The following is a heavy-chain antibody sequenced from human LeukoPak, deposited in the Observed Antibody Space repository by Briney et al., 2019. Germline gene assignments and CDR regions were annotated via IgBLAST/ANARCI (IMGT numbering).Heavy chain of an antibody. Sequence: GGSLRLSCAASGFTFSNYGMTWVRQAPGKGLEWVSGISGSGGNTYYADSVKGRFTISRDNSKNTVDLQMNSLRGEDTALYYCARVGAAARGDYWGQGTLVTVSS. CDR3: ARVGAAARGDY. V-gene: IGHV3-23*01. D-gene: IGHD6-13*01. CDR1: GFTFSNYG. CDR2: ISGSGGNT. J-gene: IGHJ4*02.